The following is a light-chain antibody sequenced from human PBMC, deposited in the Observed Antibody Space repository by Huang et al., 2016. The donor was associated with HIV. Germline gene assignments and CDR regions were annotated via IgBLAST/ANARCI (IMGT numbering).Light chain of an antibody. V-gene: IGKV1-5*01. CDR2: DVS. J-gene: IGKJ1*01. CDR1: QSFTTW. CDR3: QQYDGYPWT. Sequence: GDRVTITCRASQSFTTWFAWYQQKPGKAPKLLIYDVSSLESGVPSRFSGSGSGTEFTLTISSLQPDDFATYYCQQYDGYPWTFGQGTKVEIK.